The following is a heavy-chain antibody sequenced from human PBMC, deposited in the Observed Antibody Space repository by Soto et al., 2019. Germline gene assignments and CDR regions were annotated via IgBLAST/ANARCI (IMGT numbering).Heavy chain of an antibody. V-gene: IGHV3-30-3*01. CDR2: ISYDGSNK. D-gene: IGHD1-26*01. CDR3: ARGGSYYPNYFDY. CDR1: GFTFSSYA. Sequence: GGSLRLSCAASGFTFSSYAIHWVRQAPGKGLEWVAVISYDGSNKYYADSVKGRFTISRDNSKNTLYLQMNSLRAEDTAVYYCARGGSYYPNYFDYWGQGTLVTVSS. J-gene: IGHJ4*02.